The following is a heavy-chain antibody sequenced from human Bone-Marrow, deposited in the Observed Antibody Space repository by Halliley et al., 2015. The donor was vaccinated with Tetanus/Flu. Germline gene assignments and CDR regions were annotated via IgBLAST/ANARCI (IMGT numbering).Heavy chain of an antibody. D-gene: IGHD4-17*01. CDR3: AREDEHDYGQY. V-gene: IGHV4-31*02. Sequence: KGLEWVGYIFDTGSPYYNPALKSRVTISLHASNNQFSLRLTSVTAADTAVYYCAREDEHDYGQYWGQGTLVTVSS. CDR2: IFDTGSP. J-gene: IGHJ4*02.